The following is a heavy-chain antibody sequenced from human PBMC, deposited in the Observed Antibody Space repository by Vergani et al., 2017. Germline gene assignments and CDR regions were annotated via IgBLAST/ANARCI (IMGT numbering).Heavy chain of an antibody. CDR1: GFTFSSYG. J-gene: IGHJ6*02. Sequence: QVQLVESGGGVVQPGGSLRLSCAASGFTFSSYGMHWVRQAPGKGLEWVAFIRYDGSNKYYADSVKGRFTISRDNSKNTLYLQMNSLRAEDTAVYYCAKRAIGRLIPSSSLMDVWGQGTTVTVSS. V-gene: IGHV3-30*02. CDR2: IRYDGSNK. D-gene: IGHD6-6*01. CDR3: AKRAIGRLIPSSSLMDV.